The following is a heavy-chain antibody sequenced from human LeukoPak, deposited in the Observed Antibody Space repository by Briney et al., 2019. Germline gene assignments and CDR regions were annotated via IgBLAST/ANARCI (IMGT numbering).Heavy chain of an antibody. D-gene: IGHD6-19*01. CDR1: GYTFTSYW. Sequence: GESLKISCKGSGYTFTSYWIGWVRQMPGEGLEWMGIIYPGDSDTRYSPSFQGQVSISVDKSISTAYLQWTSLKASDTAMYYCARRGSGWYVDYWGQGTLVTVSS. CDR3: ARRGSGWYVDY. CDR2: IYPGDSDT. V-gene: IGHV5-51*01. J-gene: IGHJ4*02.